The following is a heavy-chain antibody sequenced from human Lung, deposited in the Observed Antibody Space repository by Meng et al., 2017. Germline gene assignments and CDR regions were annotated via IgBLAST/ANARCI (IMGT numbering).Heavy chain of an antibody. V-gene: IGHV4-34*01. CDR1: SGSSCAYC. J-gene: IGHJ4*02. CDR2: INHSGST. D-gene: IGHD4-11*01. Sequence: SLASVVLSGSSCAYCWGWVSQPRGKGREGIWKINHSGSTNYHPSLESRATISVDASQNNLSLKLSSVTAADSAVYYCARGPTTMAHDFDYWGQGTLVTVSS. CDR3: ARGPTTMAHDFDY.